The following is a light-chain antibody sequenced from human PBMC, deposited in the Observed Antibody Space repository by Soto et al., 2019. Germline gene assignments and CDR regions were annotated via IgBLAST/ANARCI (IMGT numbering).Light chain of an antibody. CDR1: SSNIGSNY. V-gene: IGLV1-47*01. CDR2: RNN. J-gene: IGLJ1*01. Sequence: QSALTQPPSASGTPGQRVTISCSGSSSNIGSNYVYWYQQLPGTAPKLLIYRNNQRPSGVPDRFSGSKSGTSASLAISGLRSEDEADYYCAAWDDSLSGFYVVGTGTKVTVL. CDR3: AAWDDSLSGFYV.